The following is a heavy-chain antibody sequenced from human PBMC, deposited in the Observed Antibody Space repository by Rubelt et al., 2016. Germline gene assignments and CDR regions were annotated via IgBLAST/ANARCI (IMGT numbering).Heavy chain of an antibody. CDR3: ARLRPTVTTAYYYGMDV. J-gene: IGHJ6*02. CDR2: GGT. D-gene: IGHD4-11*01. Sequence: GGTNCNPSLKSRVTISVDKSKNQFSLRLNSVTAADTAVYYCARLRPTVTTAYYYGMDVWGQGTTVTVSS. V-gene: IGHV4-4*02.